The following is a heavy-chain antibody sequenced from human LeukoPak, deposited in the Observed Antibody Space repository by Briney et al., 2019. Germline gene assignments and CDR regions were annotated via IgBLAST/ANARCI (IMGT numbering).Heavy chain of an antibody. CDR3: ARDFYDGFALDY. V-gene: IGHV3-30*04. CDR2: ISYDGSNK. J-gene: IGHJ4*02. D-gene: IGHD2/OR15-2a*01. CDR1: GFTFSSYA. Sequence: GGSLRLSCAASGFTFSSYAMHWVRQAPGKGLEWVAVISYDGSNKYYADSVKGRFTISRDNARNSLYLQMDNLRAEDTGVCYCARDFYDGFALDYWGQGTLVTVSS.